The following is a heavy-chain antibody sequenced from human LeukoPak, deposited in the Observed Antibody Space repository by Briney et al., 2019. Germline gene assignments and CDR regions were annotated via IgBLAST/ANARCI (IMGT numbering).Heavy chain of an antibody. CDR3: TADLRGDYAPSLAS. Sequence: GGSLRLSCAASGFTFSRAWMNWVRQAPGKGLEWVGRFKSKTDGGTTDYAAPMKGRFTISRDDSECTLYLQMNSLKTEDTALYYCTADLRGDYAPSLASWGQGTLVTVSS. V-gene: IGHV3-15*01. CDR1: GFTFSRAW. CDR2: FKSKTDGGTT. D-gene: IGHD4-17*01. J-gene: IGHJ4*02.